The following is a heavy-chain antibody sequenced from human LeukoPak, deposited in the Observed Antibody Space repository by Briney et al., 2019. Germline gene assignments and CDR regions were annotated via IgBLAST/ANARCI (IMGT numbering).Heavy chain of an antibody. CDR3: ARSRGYCSSTSCYFHYYYYMDV. Sequence: ASVKVSCKASGYTFTSYDINWVRQATGQGLEWMGWMNPNSGNTGYAQKFQGRVTITRNTSISTAYMELSSLRSEDMAVYYCARSRGYCSSTSCYFHYYYYMDVWGKGTTVTVSS. D-gene: IGHD2-2*01. CDR1: GYTFTSYD. V-gene: IGHV1-8*03. J-gene: IGHJ6*03. CDR2: MNPNSGNT.